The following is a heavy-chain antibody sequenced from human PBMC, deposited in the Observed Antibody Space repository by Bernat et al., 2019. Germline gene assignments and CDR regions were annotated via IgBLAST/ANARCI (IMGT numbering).Heavy chain of an antibody. CDR2: ITVSGTNT. Sequence: EVQLVESGGGLVKPGGSLRLSCAASGFTFTTYAMSWVRQAPGKGLEWVSSITVSGTNTYYADSVKGRFTISRDNSQNTLYLQMNSLRAEDTAVYYCAKDRLSSSWYSFDYWGQGTLVTVSS. D-gene: IGHD6-13*01. V-gene: IGHV3-23*04. CDR3: AKDRLSSSWYSFDY. CDR1: GFTFTTYA. J-gene: IGHJ4*02.